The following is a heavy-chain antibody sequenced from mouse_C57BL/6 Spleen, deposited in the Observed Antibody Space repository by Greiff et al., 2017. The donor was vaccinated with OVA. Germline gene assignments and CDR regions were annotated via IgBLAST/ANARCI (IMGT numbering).Heavy chain of an antibody. CDR3: ARGDLVPP. CDR1: GYTFTSYW. J-gene: IGHJ3*01. Sequence: QVQLQQPGAELVMPGASVKLSCKASGYTFTSYWMHWVKQRPGQGLEWIGEIDPSDSYTKYTQKFKGKSTLTVDKSSITAYMQLSSLTSEDSAVYYCARGDLVPPWGQGTLVTVSA. V-gene: IGHV1-69*01. D-gene: IGHD1-1*02. CDR2: IDPSDSYT.